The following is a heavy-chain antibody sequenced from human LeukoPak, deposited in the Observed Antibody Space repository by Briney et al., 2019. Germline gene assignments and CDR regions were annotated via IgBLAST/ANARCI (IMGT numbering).Heavy chain of an antibody. V-gene: IGHV3-9*01. Sequence: GGSLRLSCAASGFNFDDYAMHWVRQAPGKGLEWVSGISWNSVTIGYADSVKGRFTISRDNARNSLYLQMNSLRAEDTGFYYCAKDTGVWGPTVTTYWFFDLWGPGTLVSVSS. CDR3: AKDTGVWGPTVTTYWFFDL. CDR2: ISWNSVTI. CDR1: GFNFDDYA. J-gene: IGHJ2*01. D-gene: IGHD4-17*01.